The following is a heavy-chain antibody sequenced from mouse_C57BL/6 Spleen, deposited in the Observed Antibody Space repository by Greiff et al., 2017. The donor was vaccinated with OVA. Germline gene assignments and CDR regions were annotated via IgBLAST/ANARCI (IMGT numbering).Heavy chain of an antibody. V-gene: IGHV1-80*01. Sequence: QVQLQQSGAELVKPGASVKISCKASGYAFSSYWMNWVKQRPGKGLEWIGQIYPGDGDTNYNGKFKGKATLTADKSSSTAYMQLSSLTSEDSAVYFCARGGSYYSNYGGFDYWGQGTTLTVSS. CDR1: GYAFSSYW. J-gene: IGHJ2*01. CDR3: ARGGSYYSNYGGFDY. D-gene: IGHD2-5*01. CDR2: IYPGDGDT.